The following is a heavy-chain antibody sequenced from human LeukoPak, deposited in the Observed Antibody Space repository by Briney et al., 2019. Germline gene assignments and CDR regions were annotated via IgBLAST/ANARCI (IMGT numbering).Heavy chain of an antibody. Sequence: SGGSLRLSCAASGFTFSSYWMSWVRQAPGKGLEWVANIKQDGSEKYYVDSVKGRFTISRDNAKNSLYLQMNSLRAEDTAVYYCASYGGNSRGAFDIWGQGTMVTVSS. CDR2: IKQDGSEK. D-gene: IGHD4-23*01. CDR1: GFTFSSYW. V-gene: IGHV3-7*01. CDR3: ASYGGNSRGAFDI. J-gene: IGHJ3*02.